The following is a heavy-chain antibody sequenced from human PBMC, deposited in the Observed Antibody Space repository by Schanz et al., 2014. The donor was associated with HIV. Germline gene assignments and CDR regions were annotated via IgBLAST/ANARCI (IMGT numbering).Heavy chain of an antibody. CDR2: ISDDGSNK. Sequence: VQLMESGGGLVEPGKSLRLSCAASGFAFSDAWMTWVRQAPGKGLEWVAFISDDGSNKYYADSVKGRFTISRDNSKNTLYLQMNSLRTEDTAVYYCARETSGFSTSWPPRYHYYGMDVWGQGTTVTVSS. CDR1: GFAFSDAW. D-gene: IGHD6-13*01. V-gene: IGHV3-30*03. J-gene: IGHJ6*02. CDR3: ARETSGFSTSWPPRYHYYGMDV.